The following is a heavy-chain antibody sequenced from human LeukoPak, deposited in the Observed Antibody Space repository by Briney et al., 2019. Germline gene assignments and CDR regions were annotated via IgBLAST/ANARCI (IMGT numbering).Heavy chain of an antibody. J-gene: IGHJ5*02. Sequence: SETLSLTCAVYGGSFSGYYWSWIRQPPGKTLEWIGNIYYSGSTYYNPSFKSRATISVYTSKSQFSLKLSSVTAADTAVYYCARMYTRSWYEDTWGQGTLVTVSS. CDR1: GGSFSGYY. CDR3: ARMYTRSWYEDT. V-gene: IGHV4-34*01. CDR2: IYYSGST. D-gene: IGHD6-13*01.